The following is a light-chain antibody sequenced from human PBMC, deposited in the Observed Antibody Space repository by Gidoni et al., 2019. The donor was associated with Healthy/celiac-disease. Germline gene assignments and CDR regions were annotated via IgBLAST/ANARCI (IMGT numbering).Light chain of an antibody. CDR1: SLRSYY. V-gene: IGLV3-19*01. CDR3: NSRDSSGMVV. J-gene: IGLJ2*01. CDR2: GKN. Sequence: SSELTQDPAVSVALGQTVRITCQGDSLRSYYASWYQQKTGQAPVLVSYGKNNRTSGIPDRFSGSSSGNTAALTITGAQAEDEADYYCNSRDSSGMVVFGGGTKLTVL.